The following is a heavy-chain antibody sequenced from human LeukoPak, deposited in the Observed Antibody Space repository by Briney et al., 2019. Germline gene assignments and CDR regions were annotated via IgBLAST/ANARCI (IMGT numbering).Heavy chain of an antibody. V-gene: IGHV3-30*18. Sequence: GRSLRLSCAASGFTFSSYGMHWVRQAPGKGLEWVAVISYDGSNKYYADSVKGRFTISRDNSKNTLYLQMNSLRAEDTAVYYCAKDLAPTRYCSSTSCYNHYYYGMYVWGQGTTVTVSS. D-gene: IGHD2-2*02. CDR3: AKDLAPTRYCSSTSCYNHYYYGMYV. CDR1: GFTFSSYG. J-gene: IGHJ6*02. CDR2: ISYDGSNK.